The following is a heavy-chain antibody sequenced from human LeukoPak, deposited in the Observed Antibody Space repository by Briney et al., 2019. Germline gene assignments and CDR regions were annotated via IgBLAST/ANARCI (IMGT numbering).Heavy chain of an antibody. D-gene: IGHD1-26*01. CDR1: GFTFSSYA. CDR3: AKKQGYSISSWYFDY. Sequence: GGSLRLSCAASGFTFSSYAMSWVRQAPGKGLEWVSVLSGSGGSTYYADSVKGRFTISRDNSKNTLYLQMNSLRAEDTAVYYCAKKQGYSISSWYFDYWGQGTLVTVSS. CDR2: LSGSGGST. J-gene: IGHJ4*02. V-gene: IGHV3-23*01.